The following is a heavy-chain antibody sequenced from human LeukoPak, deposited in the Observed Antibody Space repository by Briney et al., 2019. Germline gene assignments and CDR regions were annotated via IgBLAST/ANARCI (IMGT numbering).Heavy chain of an antibody. J-gene: IGHJ3*02. CDR2: INSDGSST. V-gene: IGHV3-74*01. CDR1: GFTFSSYW. CDR3: ARVPQSITMIVVAPKSDAFDI. Sequence: GGSLRLSCAASGFTFSSYWMHWVRQAPGKGLVWVSRINSDGSSTSYAASVKGRFTISRDNAKNTLYLQMNSLRAEDTAVYYCARVPQSITMIVVAPKSDAFDIWGQGTMVTVSS. D-gene: IGHD3-22*01.